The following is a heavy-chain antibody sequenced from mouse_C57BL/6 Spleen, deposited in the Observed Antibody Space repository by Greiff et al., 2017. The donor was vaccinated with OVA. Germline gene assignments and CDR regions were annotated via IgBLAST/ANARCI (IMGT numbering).Heavy chain of an antibody. Sequence: EVQLQQSGPELVKPGASVKISCKASGYTFTDYYMNWVKQSHGKSLEWIGDINPNNGGTSYNQKFKGKATLTVDKSSSTAYMELRSLTSEDSAVYYCARKDYGNCDYWGQGTTLTVSS. J-gene: IGHJ2*01. D-gene: IGHD2-1*01. CDR1: GYTFTDYY. V-gene: IGHV1-26*01. CDR2: INPNNGGT. CDR3: ARKDYGNCDY.